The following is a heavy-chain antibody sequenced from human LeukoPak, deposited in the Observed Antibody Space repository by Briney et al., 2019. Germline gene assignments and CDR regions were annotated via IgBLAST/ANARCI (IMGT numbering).Heavy chain of an antibody. Sequence: SETLSLTCTVSGGSISSSSYYWGWIRQPPGKGLEWIVEINHSGSTNYNPSLKSRVTISVDTSKNQFSLKLSSVTAAAAAVYYCARDSGVTGXFDIWGQGTMVTVSS. CDR3: ARDSGVTGXFDI. V-gene: IGHV4-39*07. CDR2: INHSGST. J-gene: IGHJ3*02. D-gene: IGHD3-10*01. CDR1: GGSISSSSYY.